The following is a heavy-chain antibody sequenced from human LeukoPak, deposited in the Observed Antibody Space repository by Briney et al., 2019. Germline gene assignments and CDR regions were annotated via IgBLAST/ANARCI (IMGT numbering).Heavy chain of an antibody. CDR3: LQRHVSRYFDWLKLDAFDI. CDR1: GGSISSSSYY. V-gene: IGHV4-39*01. CDR2: IYYSGST. Sequence: SETLSLTCTVSGGSISSSSYYWGWIRQPPGKGLEWIGSIYYSGSTYYNPSLKSRVTISVDTSKNQFSLKLSSVTAADTAVYYCLQRHVSRYFDWLKLDAFDIWGQGTMVTVSS. J-gene: IGHJ3*02. D-gene: IGHD3-9*01.